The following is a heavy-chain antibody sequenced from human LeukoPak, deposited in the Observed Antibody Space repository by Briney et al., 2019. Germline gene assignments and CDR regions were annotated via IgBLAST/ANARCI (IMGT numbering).Heavy chain of an antibody. D-gene: IGHD2-15*01. V-gene: IGHV3-48*03. CDR3: ARVGADCSGDRCYWTYDAFDI. Sequence: PGGSLRLSCAASGFTFSSFEMSWVRQAPGKGLEWVSYISSSGITIYYADSMKGRFTISRDNAKNSLYLQLNSLRAEDTAVYYCARVGADCSGDRCYWTYDAFDIWGQGTMVTVSS. CDR2: ISSSGITI. CDR1: GFTFSSFE. J-gene: IGHJ3*02.